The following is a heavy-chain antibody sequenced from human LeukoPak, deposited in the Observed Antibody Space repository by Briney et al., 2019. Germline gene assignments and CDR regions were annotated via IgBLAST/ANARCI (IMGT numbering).Heavy chain of an antibody. V-gene: IGHV4-38-2*02. CDR2: IYHSGST. CDR1: GYSISSGYY. CDR3: ASFRLRDAFDI. D-gene: IGHD5/OR15-5a*01. Sequence: KPSETLSLTCTVSGYSISSGYYWGWIRQPPGKGLEWIGSIYHSGSTYYNPSLKSRVTISVDTSKNQFSLKLSSVTAADTAVYYCASFRLRDAFDIWGQGTMVTVSS. J-gene: IGHJ3*02.